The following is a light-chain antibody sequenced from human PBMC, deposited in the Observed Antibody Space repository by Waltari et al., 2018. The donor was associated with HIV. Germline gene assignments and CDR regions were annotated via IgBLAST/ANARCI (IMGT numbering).Light chain of an antibody. CDR3: QQNYETPWT. J-gene: IGKJ1*01. Sequence: DIQMTQSPSSLAASVGDRVTITCRASQRISTYVNWYQQKPGKAPGLLINGASSLHSGVPSRFSGSGSGTDFTLTISSLQLEDYATYYCQQNYETPWTFGQGTKLEIK. CDR1: QRISTY. CDR2: GAS. V-gene: IGKV1-39*01.